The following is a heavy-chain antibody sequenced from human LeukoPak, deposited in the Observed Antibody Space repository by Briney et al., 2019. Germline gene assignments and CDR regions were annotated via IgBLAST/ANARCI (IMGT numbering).Heavy chain of an antibody. J-gene: IGHJ4*02. V-gene: IGHV3-7*01. CDR3: ARTRATNDY. Sequence: QPGGSLRPSCTASGFTFKNYRMTWARQAPGTGLEGVAPMKDDVYALQYRESVKGRFTISRDNAKNSLYLQMNNLRAEDTAVYYCARTRATNDYWGQGTLVTVSS. CDR2: MKDDVYAL. CDR1: GFTFKNYR. D-gene: IGHD1-26*01.